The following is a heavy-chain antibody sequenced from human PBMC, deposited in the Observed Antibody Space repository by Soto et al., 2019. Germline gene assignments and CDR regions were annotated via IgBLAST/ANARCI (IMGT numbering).Heavy chain of an antibody. Sequence: SETLSLTCTVSGGSISSSSYYWGWIRQPPGKGLEWIGSIYYSGSTYYNPSLKSRVTISVDTSKNQFSLRLRSVTAADTAVYYCARHEGGYFDWLSPEMYYFDYWGQGTLVTVSS. CDR1: GGSISSSSYY. J-gene: IGHJ4*02. CDR3: ARHEGGYFDWLSPEMYYFDY. CDR2: IYYSGST. D-gene: IGHD3-9*01. V-gene: IGHV4-39*01.